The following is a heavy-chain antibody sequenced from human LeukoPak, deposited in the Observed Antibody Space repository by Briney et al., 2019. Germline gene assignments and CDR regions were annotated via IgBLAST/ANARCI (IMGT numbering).Heavy chain of an antibody. V-gene: IGHV3-21*01. CDR2: ISSSSSYI. D-gene: IGHD6-6*01. Sequence: GGSLRLSCAASGFTFSSYSINWVRQAPGKGLEWVSSISSSSSYIYYADSVKGRFTISRDNAKNSLYLQMNSLRAEDTAVYYCARVLEYSSPPDYWGQVTLVTVSS. J-gene: IGHJ4*02. CDR3: ARVLEYSSPPDY. CDR1: GFTFSSYS.